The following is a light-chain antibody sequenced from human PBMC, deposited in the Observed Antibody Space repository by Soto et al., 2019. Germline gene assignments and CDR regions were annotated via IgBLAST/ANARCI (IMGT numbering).Light chain of an antibody. CDR1: GSDIGGYNY. CDR3: SSYTSSATWV. J-gene: IGLJ3*02. Sequence: QPVLTKPASVSGSPGQSITISCTGTGSDIGGYNYVSWYQQHPGKAPQLMIYEATDRPSGVSSRFSGSKSGSTASLTISGLQAEDEADYYCSSYTSSATWVFGGGTKLTVL. CDR2: EAT. V-gene: IGLV2-14*01.